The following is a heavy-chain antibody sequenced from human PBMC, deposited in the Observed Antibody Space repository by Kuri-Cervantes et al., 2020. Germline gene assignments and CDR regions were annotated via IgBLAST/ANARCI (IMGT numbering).Heavy chain of an antibody. CDR1: GFTFDDYG. CDR2: INWNGGST. J-gene: IGHJ4*02. D-gene: IGHD6-19*01. V-gene: IGHV3-20*04. CDR3: ARGSHSSGWYGMMGELDY. Sequence: GGSLRLSCAASGFTFDDYGMSWVRQAPGKGLEWVSGINWNGGSTGYADSVKGRFTISRDNAKNTLYLQMNSLRAEDTAVYYCARGSHSSGWYGMMGELDYWGQGTLVTVSS.